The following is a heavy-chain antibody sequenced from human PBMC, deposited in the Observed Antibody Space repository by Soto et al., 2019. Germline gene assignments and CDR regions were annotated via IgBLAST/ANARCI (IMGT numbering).Heavy chain of an antibody. CDR2: IYYSGTT. Sequence: LQESGPGLVTPSETLSLTCSVSGGSISSGDYFWSWLRQPPGKGLEWIGNIYYSGTTYSNPSLKSRVTISVDTSKNQFSLKVTSVTAADTAGYYCARQGIARDHAFDIWGLGTMVTVSS. V-gene: IGHV4-30-4*01. D-gene: IGHD2-15*01. CDR3: ARQGIARDHAFDI. J-gene: IGHJ3*02. CDR1: GGSISSGDYF.